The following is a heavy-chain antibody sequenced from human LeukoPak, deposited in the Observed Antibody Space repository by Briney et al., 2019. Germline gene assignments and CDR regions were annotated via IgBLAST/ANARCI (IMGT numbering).Heavy chain of an antibody. D-gene: IGHD4-17*01. Sequence: SETLSLTCTVSGGSLSSYYWSWGRQPPGEGLGGVGYIYYSGGTNYNPSLNSQVTILVAASKNQFSLKLSSGTAADTAVYYCARVGDYGDYVNWFDRWGPGTLVTVSS. CDR1: GGSLSSYY. CDR3: ARVGDYGDYVNWFDR. J-gene: IGHJ5*02. CDR2: IYYSGGT. V-gene: IGHV4-59*08.